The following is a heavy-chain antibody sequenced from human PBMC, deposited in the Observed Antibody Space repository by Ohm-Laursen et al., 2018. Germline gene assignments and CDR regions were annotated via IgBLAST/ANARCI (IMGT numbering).Heavy chain of an antibody. D-gene: IGHD2-2*02. CDR3: AKDQVVVVPAAIRGDFDY. Sequence: SLRLSCSASGFTFSSYAMSWVRQAPGKGLEWVSAISGSGGSTYYADSVKGRFTISSDNSKNTLYLQMNSLRAEDTAVYYCAKDQVVVVPAAIRGDFDYWGQGTLVTVSS. CDR2: ISGSGGST. V-gene: IGHV3-23*01. CDR1: GFTFSSYA. J-gene: IGHJ4*02.